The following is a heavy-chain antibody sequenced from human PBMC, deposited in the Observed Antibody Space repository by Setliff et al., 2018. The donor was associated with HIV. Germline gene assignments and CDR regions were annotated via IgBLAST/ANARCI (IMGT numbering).Heavy chain of an antibody. J-gene: IGHJ4*02. CDR2: IYYSGSI. CDR3: AKKGNGDYHFDY. Sequence: PSETLSLTCVVSGYSISSNDWWGWIQQSPGKGLEWIGYIYYSGSIYYNPSLKSRVTMSVDTSKNQFSLKLSSVTAVDTAVYYCAKKGNGDYHFDYWGQGTLVTVSS. D-gene: IGHD4-17*01. CDR1: GYSISSNDW. V-gene: IGHV4-28*05.